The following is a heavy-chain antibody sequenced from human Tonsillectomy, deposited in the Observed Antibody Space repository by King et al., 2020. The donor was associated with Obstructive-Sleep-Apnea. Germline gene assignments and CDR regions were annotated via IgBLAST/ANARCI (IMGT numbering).Heavy chain of an antibody. D-gene: IGHD3-10*01. J-gene: IGHJ5*02. Sequence: QLVQSGGGLVQPGRSLRLSCAASGFTFDDYAMHWVRQAPGKGLEWVSGISWNSGSIGYADSVKGRFTISRDNAKNSLYLQMNSLRAEDTALYYCAKVGTFGELPNWFDLWGQGTLVTVSS. CDR2: ISWNSGSI. CDR1: GFTFDDYA. CDR3: AKVGTFGELPNWFDL. V-gene: IGHV3-9*01.